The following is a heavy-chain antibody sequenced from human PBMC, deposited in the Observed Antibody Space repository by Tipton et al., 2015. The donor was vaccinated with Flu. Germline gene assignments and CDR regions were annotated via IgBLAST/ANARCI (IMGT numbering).Heavy chain of an antibody. J-gene: IGHJ6*02. Sequence: SGFTFSTYGMHWVRQAPGKGLEWVAVISYDGRIKHDADSVKGRFTISRDNSKNTLYLQMNSLRAEDTAAYYCAREATLMEAGGMDVWGQGTTVTVSS. CDR1: GFTFSTYG. V-gene: IGHV3-30*19. CDR3: AREATLMEAGGMDV. CDR2: ISYDGRIK. D-gene: IGHD4-17*01.